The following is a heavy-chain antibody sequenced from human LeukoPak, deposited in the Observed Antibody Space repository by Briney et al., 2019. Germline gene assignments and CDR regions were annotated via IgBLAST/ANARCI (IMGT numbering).Heavy chain of an antibody. CDR3: ARPTLEYYYGLGSFDY. D-gene: IGHD3-10*01. CDR1: GFTVSSSY. V-gene: IGHV3-66*02. J-gene: IGHJ4*02. Sequence: GGSLRLSCAASGFTVSSSYMSWVRQAPGKGLEWMSFIDRGGSTYYADSVKGRFTISRDNSKNTLSLQMNTLRAEDTAIYYCARPTLEYYYGLGSFDYWGQGTLVTVSS. CDR2: IDRGGST.